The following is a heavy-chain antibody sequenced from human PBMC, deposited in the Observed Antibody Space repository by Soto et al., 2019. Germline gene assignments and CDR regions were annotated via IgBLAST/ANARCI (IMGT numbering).Heavy chain of an antibody. J-gene: IGHJ6*02. V-gene: IGHV4-59*08. CDR2: IYYSGST. Sequence: SETLSLTCTVSGGSISSYYWSWIRQPPGKGLEWIGYIYYSGSTNYNPSLKGRVTISVDTSKNQFSLKLGSVTAADTAVYYCARAGCSGGSCYSHLLATVTQLSIDVWGQGTTVTVSS. CDR1: GGSISSYY. D-gene: IGHD2-15*01. CDR3: ARAGCSGGSCYSHLLATVTQLSIDV.